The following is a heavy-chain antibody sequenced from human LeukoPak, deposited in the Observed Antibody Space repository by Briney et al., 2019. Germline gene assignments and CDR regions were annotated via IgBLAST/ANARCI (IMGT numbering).Heavy chain of an antibody. Sequence: GGSLRLSCAASGFTFSSYAMSWVRQAPGKGLEWVSAIGGSGGSTYYADSVKGRFTISRDNSKNTLYLQMNSLRAEDTAVYYCAKDRSGRMRGYSYGTLDYWGQGTLVTVSS. CDR2: IGGSGGST. CDR1: GFTFSSYA. D-gene: IGHD5-18*01. CDR3: AKDRSGRMRGYSYGTLDY. V-gene: IGHV3-23*01. J-gene: IGHJ4*02.